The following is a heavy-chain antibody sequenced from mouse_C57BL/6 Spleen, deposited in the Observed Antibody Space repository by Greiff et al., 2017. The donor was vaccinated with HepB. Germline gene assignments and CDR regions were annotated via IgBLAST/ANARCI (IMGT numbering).Heavy chain of an antibody. D-gene: IGHD1-1*01. CDR3: ARTYYGSSRYAMDY. J-gene: IGHJ4*01. Sequence: EVQLVESGGGLVKPGGSLKLSCAASGFTFSDYGMHWVRQAPEKGLEWVAYISSGSSTIYYADTVKGRFTISRDNAKNTLFLQMTSLRSEDTAMYYCARTYYGSSRYAMDYWGQGTSVTVSS. CDR2: ISSGSSTI. V-gene: IGHV5-17*01. CDR1: GFTFSDYG.